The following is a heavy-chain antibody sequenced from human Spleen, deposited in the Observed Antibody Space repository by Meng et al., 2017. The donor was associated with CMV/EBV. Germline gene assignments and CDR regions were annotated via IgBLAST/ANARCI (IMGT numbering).Heavy chain of an antibody. J-gene: IGHJ4*02. CDR3: ARGERHNWNLLLS. Sequence: SVKVSCKTSGGTFRSYGISWVRQAPGQGLEWMGGIIPGFGAANYAQKFQGRVTITTDESTSTAYMALNSQRSEDTAVYYCARGERHNWNLLLSWGQGTLVTVSS. V-gene: IGHV1-69*05. CDR2: IIPGFGAA. CDR1: GGTFRSYG. D-gene: IGHD1-7*01.